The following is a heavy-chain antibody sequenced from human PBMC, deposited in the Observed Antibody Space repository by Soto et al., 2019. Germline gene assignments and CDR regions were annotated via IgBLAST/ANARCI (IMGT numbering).Heavy chain of an antibody. D-gene: IGHD6-13*01. CDR1: GNPSMGHY. CDR3: AAGGSWYAF. CDR2: ISNSGDT. Sequence: GASVKVSCKTSGNPSMGHYIHWLRQAPGQGFEWLGYISNSGDTKYSQNFQGRVSMTRDTSITTAYMELRGLQSGDTAAYYCAAGGSWYAFWGQGTLVTVSS. V-gene: IGHV1-2*02. J-gene: IGHJ4*02.